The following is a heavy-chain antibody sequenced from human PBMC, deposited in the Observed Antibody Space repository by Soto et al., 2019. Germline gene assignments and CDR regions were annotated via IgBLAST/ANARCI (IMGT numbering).Heavy chain of an antibody. CDR2: IIPIFGTA. CDR1: GGTFSSYA. V-gene: IGHV1-69*06. D-gene: IGHD2-15*01. CDR3: ARYCSGGSCYPGYWFDP. J-gene: IGHJ5*02. Sequence: QVQLVQSGAEVKKPGSSVKVSCKASGGTFSSYAISWVRQAPGQGLEWMGGIIPIFGTANYAQKFQGRVTITADKSTSTAYMELSSLRSEDTAVYYCARYCSGGSCYPGYWFDPWGQGTLVTVSS.